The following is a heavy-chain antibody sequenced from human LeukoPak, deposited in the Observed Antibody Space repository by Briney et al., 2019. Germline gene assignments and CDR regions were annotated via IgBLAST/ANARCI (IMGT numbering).Heavy chain of an antibody. D-gene: IGHD3-10*01. CDR3: ARDPPPWYYYGSGSGYFDY. Sequence: GGSLRLSCAASGFTFSSYWMHWVRQAPGKGLVWVSRINSDGSSTSYADSVKGRFTISRDNAKNTLYLQMNSLRAEDTAVYYCARDPPPWYYYGSGSGYFDYWGQGTLVTVSS. V-gene: IGHV3-74*01. J-gene: IGHJ4*02. CDR2: INSDGSST. CDR1: GFTFSSYW.